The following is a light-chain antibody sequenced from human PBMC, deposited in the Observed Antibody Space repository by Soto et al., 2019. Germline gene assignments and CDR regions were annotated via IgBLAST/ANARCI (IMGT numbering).Light chain of an antibody. CDR2: DAS. CDR1: QSIASW. V-gene: IGKV1-5*01. CDR3: QQYNTYE. Sequence: DIQMTQSPSTLSASVGDRVTITCRASQSIASWLAWYQQKPGRAPDLLIYDASTLKRGVPTRFSGSGSVTEFTLTISDLQPDDFATYYCQQYNTYEFGQGTKVDIK. J-gene: IGKJ1*01.